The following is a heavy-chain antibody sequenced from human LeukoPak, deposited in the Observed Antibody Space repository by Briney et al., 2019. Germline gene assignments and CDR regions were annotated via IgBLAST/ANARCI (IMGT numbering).Heavy chain of an antibody. D-gene: IGHD5-24*01. CDR3: ASREN. J-gene: IGHJ4*02. Sequence: PGGSLRLSCAASGFNFSNYWMHWVRQVPGKGLVWLSRVEPDGNWTSYADSVKGRFTISRDNAKNTLYLQMNSLRAEDTAVYYCASRENWGQGTLVTVSS. CDR2: VEPDGNWT. CDR1: GFNFSNYW. V-gene: IGHV3-74*01.